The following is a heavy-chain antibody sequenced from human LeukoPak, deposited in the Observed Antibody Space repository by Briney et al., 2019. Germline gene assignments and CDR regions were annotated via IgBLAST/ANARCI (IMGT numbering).Heavy chain of an antibody. D-gene: IGHD5-24*01. Sequence: GGSLRLSCAAAGFTFSSCEMNWVRRAPGKGLEWVSCISSGSTTYYADSVKGRFTISRDNAKSSLYLQMNSLRAEDTAVYYCATIRRDGYNNVDYWGQGTLVTVSS. J-gene: IGHJ4*02. V-gene: IGHV3-48*03. CDR3: ATIRRDGYNNVDY. CDR2: ISSGSTT. CDR1: GFTFSSCE.